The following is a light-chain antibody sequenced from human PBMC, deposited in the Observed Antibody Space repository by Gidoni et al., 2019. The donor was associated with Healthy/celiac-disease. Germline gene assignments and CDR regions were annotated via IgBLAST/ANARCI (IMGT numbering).Light chain of an antibody. CDR3: QGRT. V-gene: IGKV3-15*01. CDR1: QSVSSN. J-gene: IGKJ1*01. Sequence: EIVMTQSPATLSVSPGERATLSCRASQSVSSNLAWDQQKPGQAPRLLIYGASTRATGIPARFSGSGSGTEFTLTISSLQSEDFAVYYCQGRTFGQGTKVEIK. CDR2: GAS.